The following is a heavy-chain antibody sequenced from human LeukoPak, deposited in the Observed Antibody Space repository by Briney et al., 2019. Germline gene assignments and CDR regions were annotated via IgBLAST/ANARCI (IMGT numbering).Heavy chain of an antibody. CDR1: GGPMSSRSYY. Sequence: SETLSLTCTVSGGPMSSRSYYWGWIRQSPGKGLEWIGSNYYNESTYYNPSFKSRVTIHVVMSENQFSLRLNSVTAADTAVYYCEKDSHLDVWGQGTTVTVSS. D-gene: IGHD2-15*01. CDR3: EKDSHLDV. V-gene: IGHV4-39*01. J-gene: IGHJ6*02. CDR2: NYYNEST.